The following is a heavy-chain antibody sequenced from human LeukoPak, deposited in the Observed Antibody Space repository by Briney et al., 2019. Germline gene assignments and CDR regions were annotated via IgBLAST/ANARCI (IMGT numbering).Heavy chain of an antibody. CDR1: GDSISTYH. CDR2: MQSTGNS. Sequence: SEALSLTCTVSGDSISTYHWNWIRKPPGKGLEWIGYMQSTGNSNYNPSLKNRVNIFVDMSKNHFVLNLRSVTAADTAVYYCARDKRHSYGRYFDPWGQGMLVTVSS. CDR3: ARDKRHSYGRYFDP. D-gene: IGHD5-18*01. V-gene: IGHV4-59*01. J-gene: IGHJ4*02.